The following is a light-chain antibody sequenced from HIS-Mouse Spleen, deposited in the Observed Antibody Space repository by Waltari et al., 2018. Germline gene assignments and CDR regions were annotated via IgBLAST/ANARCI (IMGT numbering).Light chain of an antibody. CDR1: SSDVGGYNY. J-gene: IGLJ2*01. Sequence: QSALTQPASVSGSPGQSLTISCTGPSSDVGGYNYVPWYHQHPGKAPKLMIYDVSNRPSGVSNRFSGSKSGNTASLTISGLQAEDEADYYCSSYTSSSTLVFGGGTKLTVL. CDR2: DVS. CDR3: SSYTSSSTLV. V-gene: IGLV2-14*03.